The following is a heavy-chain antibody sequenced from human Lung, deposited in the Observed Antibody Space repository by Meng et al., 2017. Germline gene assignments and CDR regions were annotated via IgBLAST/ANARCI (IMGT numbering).Heavy chain of an antibody. CDR3: ASYCRGTSCATY. CDR1: GYTFTGSY. D-gene: IGHD2-15*01. V-gene: IGHV1-2*06. J-gene: IGHJ4*02. Sequence: QVQLVQSGAEVKKPGASVKVSCKASGYTFTGSYMHWVRQAPGQGLEWMGRVNPNNGGTNYAQKLQGRVTMTRDTSISTAYLELSRLTSDDTAVYYCASYCRGTSCATYWGQGSLVTVSS. CDR2: VNPNNGGT.